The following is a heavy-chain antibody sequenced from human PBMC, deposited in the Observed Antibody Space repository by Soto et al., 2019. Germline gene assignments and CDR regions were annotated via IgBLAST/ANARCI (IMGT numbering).Heavy chain of an antibody. D-gene: IGHD2-21*02. J-gene: IGHJ3*01. CDR2: IKYDGSST. Sequence: EVQLVESGGDSLQPGGSLRLSCAASGFTFSSHWMHWVRQAPGKGLVWVSFIKYDGSSTTYADSVKGRFTISRDNAKNTLYLEMNSLRVEDTAVYYCARGGRVTGISVPFDLWGQGTTVTVSS. CDR3: ARGGRVTGISVPFDL. CDR1: GFTFSSHW. V-gene: IGHV3-74*01.